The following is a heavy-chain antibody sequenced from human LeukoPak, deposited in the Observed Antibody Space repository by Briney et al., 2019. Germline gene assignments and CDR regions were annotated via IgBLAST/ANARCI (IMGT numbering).Heavy chain of an antibody. Sequence: SVKVSCKASGGTFSSYAISWVRQAPGQGLEWMGRIIPILGIANYAQKFQGRVTITADKSTSTAYMELSSLRSEDTAVYYCARDQTRDGYRYFDYWGQGTLVTVSS. CDR3: ARDQTRDGYRYFDY. CDR2: IIPILGIA. CDR1: GGTFSSYA. D-gene: IGHD5-24*01. J-gene: IGHJ4*02. V-gene: IGHV1-69*04.